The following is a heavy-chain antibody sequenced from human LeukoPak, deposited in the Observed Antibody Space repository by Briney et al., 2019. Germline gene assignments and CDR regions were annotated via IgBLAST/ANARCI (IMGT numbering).Heavy chain of an antibody. J-gene: IGHJ4*02. CDR2: IIPIFGTA. CDR1: GGTFSSHD. CDR3: ARAGLPGYYFDY. Sequence: SVKVSCKASGGTFSSHDISWVRQAPGQGLEWMGGIIPIFGTANYAQKFQGRVTITADESTSTAYMELSSLGSEDTAVYYCARAGLPGYYFDYWGQGTLVTVSS. V-gene: IGHV1-69*01. D-gene: IGHD4-11*01.